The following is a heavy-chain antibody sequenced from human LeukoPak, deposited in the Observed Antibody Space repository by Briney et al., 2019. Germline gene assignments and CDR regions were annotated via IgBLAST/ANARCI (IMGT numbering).Heavy chain of an antibody. CDR3: ATTRGIHSSSCSQYFQH. CDR2: SYYSGST. V-gene: IGHV4-59*01. CDR1: RGSISSYY. D-gene: IGHD6-13*01. J-gene: IGHJ1*01. Sequence: PSETLSLTCTVSRGSISSYYWSWIRQPPGKGLEWIGYSYYSGSTNYNPSLKSRVTISVDTSKNQFSLKLSSVTAADTAVYYCATTRGIHSSSCSQYFQHWGQGILVTVSS.